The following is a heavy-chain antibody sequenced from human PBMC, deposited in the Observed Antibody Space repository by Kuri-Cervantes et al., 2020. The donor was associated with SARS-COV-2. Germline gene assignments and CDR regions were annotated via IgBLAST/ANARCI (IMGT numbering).Heavy chain of an antibody. J-gene: IGHJ3*02. CDR3: ARSWGRSSSWYDAFDI. CDR2: IIPIFGTA. Sequence: SVKVSCKASGGTFSSYAISWVRQAPGQGLEWMGGIIPIFGTANYAQKFQGRVTITTDESTSTAYMELSSLRSEDTAVYYCARSWGRSSSWYDAFDIWGQGTMVTVS. D-gene: IGHD6-13*01. V-gene: IGHV1-69*05. CDR1: GGTFSSYA.